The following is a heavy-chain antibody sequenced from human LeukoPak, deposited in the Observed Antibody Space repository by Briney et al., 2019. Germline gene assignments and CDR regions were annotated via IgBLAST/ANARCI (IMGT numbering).Heavy chain of an antibody. D-gene: IGHD2-2*01. CDR1: GYSFTSYW. J-gene: IGHJ4*02. CDR2: IYPGDSDT. V-gene: IGHV5-51*01. Sequence: GESLKISCKGSGYSFTSYWIGWVRQMPGKGLEWMGIIYPGDSDTRYSPSFQGQVTISADKSISTAYLQWSSLKASDTAVYYCARVSYCSSTSCRGPDYWGQGSLVTVSS. CDR3: ARVSYCSSTSCRGPDY.